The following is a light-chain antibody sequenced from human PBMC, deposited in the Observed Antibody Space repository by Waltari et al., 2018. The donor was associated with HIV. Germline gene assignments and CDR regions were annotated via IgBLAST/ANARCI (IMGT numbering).Light chain of an antibody. V-gene: IGKV1-39*01. CDR2: DAS. J-gene: IGKJ2*01. Sequence: DIQMTQSSSSLSTSVGDRVTITCRASQSISSYLNWYQQKPGKAPKLLIYDASSLQSGVPSRFRGSGSGTDFTLTISSLQPEDFATYYCQQSYSSPYTFGQGTKLEIK. CDR1: QSISSY. CDR3: QQSYSSPYT.